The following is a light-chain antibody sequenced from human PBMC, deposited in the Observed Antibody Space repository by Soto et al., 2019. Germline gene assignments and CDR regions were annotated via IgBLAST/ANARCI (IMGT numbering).Light chain of an antibody. CDR3: QQYKNWPPIS. J-gene: IGKJ5*01. CDR1: QSVSSN. CDR2: GAS. V-gene: IGKV3-15*01. Sequence: EILMTQSQATLSVSPGERATFSCRASQSVSSNLAWYQQKPGQAPRLLIYGASTRATGIAARFSGSGSGTEFTLTIFGLQSEDFAVYFRQQYKNWPPISFGQWTRLEI.